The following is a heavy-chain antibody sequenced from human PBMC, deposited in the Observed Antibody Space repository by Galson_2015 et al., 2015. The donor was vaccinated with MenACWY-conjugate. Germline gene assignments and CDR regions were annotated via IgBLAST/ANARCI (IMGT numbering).Heavy chain of an antibody. Sequence: SVKVSCKASEVTLNVYTISWVRQAPGEGLEWVGRIIPILGMTNYGQRFQGRVTMTADKSTSTAYMELSSLRSEDTAVYYCARDMGSVGDVWG. V-gene: IGHV1-69*04. CDR2: IIPILGMT. CDR3: ARDMGSVGDV. J-gene: IGHJ6*01. CDR1: EVTLNVYT. D-gene: IGHD1-26*01.